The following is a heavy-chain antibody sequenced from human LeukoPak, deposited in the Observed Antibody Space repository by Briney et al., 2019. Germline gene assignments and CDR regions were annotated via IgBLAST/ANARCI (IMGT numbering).Heavy chain of an antibody. CDR2: IWHDGRND. Sequence: SGGSLRLSCAPSGFTFSSYAMQWVRQAPGKGREGVAVIWHDGRNDHYGDSVKARFTISRDNSKNTLYLQMNSLRAEDTAVYYCARGRLCSGGHCYLSFDYWGQGTLVTVSS. J-gene: IGHJ4*02. D-gene: IGHD2-15*01. CDR3: ARGRLCSGGHCYLSFDY. V-gene: IGHV3-33*08. CDR1: GFTFSSYA.